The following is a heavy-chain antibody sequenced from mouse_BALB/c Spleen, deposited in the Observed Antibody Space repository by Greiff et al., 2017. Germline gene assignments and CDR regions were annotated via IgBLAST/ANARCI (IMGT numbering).Heavy chain of an antibody. V-gene: IGHV5-12-1*01. J-gene: IGHJ4*01. CDR2: ISSGGGST. CDR1: GFAFSSYD. D-gene: IGHD2-4*01. CDR3: ARHPNYDYDVYAMDY. Sequence: EVQGVESGGGLVKPGGSLKLSCAASGFAFSSYDMSWVRQTPEKRLEWVAYISSGGGSTYYPDTVKGRFTISRDNAKNTLYLQMSSLKSEDTAMYYCARHPNYDYDVYAMDYWGQGTSVTVSS.